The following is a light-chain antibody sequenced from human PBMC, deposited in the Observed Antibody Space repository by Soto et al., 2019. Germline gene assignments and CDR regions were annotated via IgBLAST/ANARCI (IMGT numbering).Light chain of an antibody. J-gene: IGLJ3*02. CDR2: LETSGSY. CDR3: ETWDSNTWV. Sequence: QLVLTQSSSASASLGSSVKLTCTLSSGHSSYIIAWHQQQPGKAPRYLMKLETSGSYNKGSGVPDRFSGSSSGADRYLTISNLQFEDEADYYCETWDSNTWVFGGGTKVTVV. V-gene: IGLV4-60*02. CDR1: SGHSSYI.